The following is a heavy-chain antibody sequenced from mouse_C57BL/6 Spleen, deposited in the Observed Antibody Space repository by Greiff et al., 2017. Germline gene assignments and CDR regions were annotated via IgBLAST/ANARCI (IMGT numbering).Heavy chain of an antibody. V-gene: IGHV1-55*01. CDR2: IYPGSGST. D-gene: IGHD2-5*01. CDR1: GYTFTSYW. Sequence: QVQLTQPGAELVKPGASVKMSCKASGYTFTSYWITWVKQRPGQGLEWIGDIYPGSGSTNYNEKFKSKATLTVDTSSSTAYMQLSSLTSEDSAVYYCARGGYSTYAMDYWGQGTSVTVSS. J-gene: IGHJ4*01. CDR3: ARGGYSTYAMDY.